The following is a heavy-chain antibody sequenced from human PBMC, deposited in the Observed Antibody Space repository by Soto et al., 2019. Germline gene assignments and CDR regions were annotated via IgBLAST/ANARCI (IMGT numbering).Heavy chain of an antibody. Sequence: GGSLRLSCAASGFTFSNAWMNWVRQAPGKGLEWVGRIKSKTDGGTTDYAAPVKGRFTISRDDSKNTLYLQMNSLKTEDTAVYYCTTDGGRYLGKYQLPKTGTPWYYGMDVWGQGTTVTVSS. CDR3: TTDGGRYLGKYQLPKTGTPWYYGMDV. CDR2: IKSKTDGGTT. CDR1: GFTFSNAW. D-gene: IGHD2-2*01. J-gene: IGHJ6*02. V-gene: IGHV3-15*07.